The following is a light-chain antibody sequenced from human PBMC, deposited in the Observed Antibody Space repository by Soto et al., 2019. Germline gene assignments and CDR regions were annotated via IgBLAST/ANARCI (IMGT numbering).Light chain of an antibody. CDR2: GAS. Sequence: EIVMTQSPATLSVSPGERATLSCRASQSVSSNLACYQQKPGQAPRLLIYGASIRATGIPARFSGSGSGTEFTLTISRLEPEDFAVYYCQQYGSSHITFGQGTRLEIK. CDR1: QSVSSN. V-gene: IGKV3-15*01. CDR3: QQYGSSHIT. J-gene: IGKJ5*01.